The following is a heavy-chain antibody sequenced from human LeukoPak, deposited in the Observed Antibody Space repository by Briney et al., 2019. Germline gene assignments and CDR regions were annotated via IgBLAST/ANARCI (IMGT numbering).Heavy chain of an antibody. CDR3: AGPGAGDLDY. V-gene: IGHV4-34*01. Sequence: SETLSLTWAVDGGSFGVYCWGSARQPPGKGLGWMGKINHSGSTNYNPSLKSQVTISVDTSKNRFSLKLSSVTAADTAVYYCAGPGAGDLDYWGQGTLVTVSS. D-gene: IGHD3-10*01. CDR2: INHSGST. J-gene: IGHJ4*02. CDR1: GGSFGVYC.